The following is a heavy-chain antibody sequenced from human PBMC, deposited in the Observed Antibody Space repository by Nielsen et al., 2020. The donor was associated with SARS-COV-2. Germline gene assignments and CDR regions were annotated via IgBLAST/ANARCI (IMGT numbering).Heavy chain of an antibody. CDR3: ARGRVGYGDYVGDYYYYGMDV. V-gene: IGHV4-4*02. Sequence: SETLSLTCAVSGDSISSSNWWSWVRQPPGTGLEWIGEIYHSGNTNYNPSLKSRVTISVDKSKNQFSLKLSSVTAADTAVYYCARGRVGYGDYVGDYYYYGMDVWGQGTTVTVSS. J-gene: IGHJ6*02. D-gene: IGHD4-17*01. CDR2: IYHSGNT. CDR1: GDSISSSNW.